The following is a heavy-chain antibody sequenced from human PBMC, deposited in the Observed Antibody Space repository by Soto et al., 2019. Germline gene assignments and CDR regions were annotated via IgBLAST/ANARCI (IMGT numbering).Heavy chain of an antibody. CDR2: IYWDDGK. CDR3: XHRPAYDISAGYYPFDY. V-gene: IGHV2-5*02. CDR1: GFSLSTSGVG. Sequence: SGPTLVNPTQTLTLTCTFSGFSLSTSGVGVAWIRQPPGKALEWLALIYWDDGKRYRPSLKTRLNITKDTSKNQVVLTLTNVDPVDTATYYCXHRPAYDISAGYYPFDYWGRGSLVTVSS. D-gene: IGHD3-9*01. J-gene: IGHJ4*02.